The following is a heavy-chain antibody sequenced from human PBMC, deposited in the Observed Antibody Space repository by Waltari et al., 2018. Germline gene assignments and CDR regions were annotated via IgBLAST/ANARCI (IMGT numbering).Heavy chain of an antibody. Sequence: QVQLVQSGAEVKTPGSSVKVSCKASGGTFSRYAISWVRQAPGQGLEWMGRIIPIFGTANYAQKFQGRVTITADKSTSTAYMELSSLRSEDTAVYYCAREWSRYYDSSGYLNWGQGTLVTVSS. CDR2: IIPIFGTA. D-gene: IGHD3-22*01. J-gene: IGHJ4*02. CDR1: GGTFSRYA. CDR3: AREWSRYYDSSGYLN. V-gene: IGHV1-69*08.